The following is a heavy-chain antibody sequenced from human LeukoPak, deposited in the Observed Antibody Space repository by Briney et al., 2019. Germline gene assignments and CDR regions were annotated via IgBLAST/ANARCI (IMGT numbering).Heavy chain of an antibody. J-gene: IGHJ1*01. CDR2: ISPNNGDT. CDR1: GFTFTDYY. CDR3: AREGPLSSIKH. Sequence: GASVKVSCKASGFTFTDYYLHWVRQAPGQGLEWMGWISPNNGDTDYAQKFQGRVRMTTDTSISTAYMDLSRLTSKDTAMYYCAREGPLSSIKHWGQGTLVTVSS. D-gene: IGHD5-12*01. V-gene: IGHV1-2*02.